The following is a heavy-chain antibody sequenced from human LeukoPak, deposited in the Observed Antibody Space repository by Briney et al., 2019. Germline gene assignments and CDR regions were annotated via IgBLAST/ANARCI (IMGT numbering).Heavy chain of an antibody. V-gene: IGHV3-30*14. CDR1: AFTFSNYA. J-gene: IGHJ4*02. Sequence: GRSLRLSCAASAFTFSNYAMHWVRQAPGKGLEWVAVISYDGSDKYYADSVKGRFTISRDNSKNTLYLQMNSLRAEDTAVYYCARAPNGDYWGQGTLVTVSS. CDR3: ARAPNGDY. CDR2: ISYDGSDK. D-gene: IGHD3-16*01.